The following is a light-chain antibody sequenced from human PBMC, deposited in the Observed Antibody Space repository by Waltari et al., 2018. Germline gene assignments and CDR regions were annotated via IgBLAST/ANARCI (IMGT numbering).Light chain of an antibody. CDR3: HVWDTRTDHVV. CDR2: DGS. J-gene: IGLJ2*01. CDR1: ALATRS. Sequence: SYVLTQPPSVSVAPGTTARIPFGGNALATRSVHWYQQRPGQAPVLVVFDGSDRPHGLPERFSGSNSANTATLTISRVEAGDEADYYCHVWDTRTDHVVFGGGTKLTVL. V-gene: IGLV3-21*03.